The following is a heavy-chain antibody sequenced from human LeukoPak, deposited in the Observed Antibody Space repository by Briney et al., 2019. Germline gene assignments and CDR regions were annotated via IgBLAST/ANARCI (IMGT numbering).Heavy chain of an antibody. Sequence: GGSLRLSCAASGFTFSSYAMHWVRQAPGKGLEWVAVISYDGSNKYYADSVKGRFTISRDNSNNTLYLQMNSLRAEDTAVYYCAKSSGSFYNEFDYWGQGTLVTVSS. J-gene: IGHJ4*02. D-gene: IGHD3-10*01. CDR2: ISYDGSNK. CDR3: AKSSGSFYNEFDY. CDR1: GFTFSSYA. V-gene: IGHV3-30-3*02.